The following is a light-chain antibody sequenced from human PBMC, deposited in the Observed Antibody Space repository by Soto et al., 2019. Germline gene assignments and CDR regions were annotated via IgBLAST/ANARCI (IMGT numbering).Light chain of an antibody. CDR3: QQYNTYLGT. CDR1: QSVSSN. V-gene: IGKV3-15*01. CDR2: GAS. Sequence: EIVMTQSPATLSVSTGERATLSCRASQSVSSNLAWYQQKPGQAPRLLIYGASTRATAIPARFSGSGSGTEFTLTISSLQPDDFATYYCQQYNTYLGTFGQGTKVDIK. J-gene: IGKJ1*01.